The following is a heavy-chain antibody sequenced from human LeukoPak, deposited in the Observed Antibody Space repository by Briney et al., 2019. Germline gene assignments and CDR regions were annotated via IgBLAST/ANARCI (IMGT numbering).Heavy chain of an antibody. CDR3: ARGCSGDSCWDWFDP. CDR2: INPNSGGT. CDR1: GYTFTGYY. D-gene: IGHD2-15*01. V-gene: IGHV1-2*02. J-gene: IGHJ5*02. Sequence: ASVKVSCKASGYTFTGYYMHWVRQAPGQGLEWMGWINPNSGGTNYAQKFQGRVTMTRDTSISTAYMELSRLRSDDTAVYYCARGCSGDSCWDWFDPWGQGTLVTVSS.